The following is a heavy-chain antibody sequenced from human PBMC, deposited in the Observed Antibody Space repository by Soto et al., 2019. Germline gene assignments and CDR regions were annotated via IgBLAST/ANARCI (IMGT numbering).Heavy chain of an antibody. V-gene: IGHV1-3*01. J-gene: IGHJ4*02. CDR2: INAGYGNT. D-gene: IGHD7-27*01. CDR1: GYTFSSYA. Sequence: ASVKVSCKASGYTFSSYAMHWVRQAPGQRLEWMGWINAGYGNTKSSQKFQDRVTISRDTSASTAYMELTSLRSEDTAVYYCARDTGDGTYDFWGQGTLVTVSS. CDR3: ARDTGDGTYDF.